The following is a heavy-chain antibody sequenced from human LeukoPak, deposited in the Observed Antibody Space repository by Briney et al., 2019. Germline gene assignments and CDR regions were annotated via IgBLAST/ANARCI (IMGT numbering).Heavy chain of an antibody. D-gene: IGHD4-17*01. CDR1: GFTFSIYG. J-gene: IGHJ4*02. CDR3: AKLGTTSVTTGY. Sequence: GGSLRLSCVASGFTFSIYGMHWVRQAPGKGLEWAGVISYDGSNKYYADSVKGRFTISRDNSKSTLYLQMNSLSGEDTAVYYCAKLGTTSVTTGYWGQGTLVTVSS. CDR2: ISYDGSNK. V-gene: IGHV3-30*18.